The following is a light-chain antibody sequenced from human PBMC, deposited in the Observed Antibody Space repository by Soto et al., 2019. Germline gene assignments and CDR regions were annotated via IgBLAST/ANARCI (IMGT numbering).Light chain of an antibody. CDR1: RSDVGGYNY. J-gene: IGLJ1*01. Sequence: QSALTQAASVSGAPGQSITISFTGTRSDVGGYNYVSWYQQHPVKAPKLMIYDVTTLPSGVSDRFSGSKSGNTASLTISGLQADDEADYYCNSYAGSNTLYVFGTGTKVTVL. CDR3: NSYAGSNTLYV. V-gene: IGLV2-14*01. CDR2: DVT.